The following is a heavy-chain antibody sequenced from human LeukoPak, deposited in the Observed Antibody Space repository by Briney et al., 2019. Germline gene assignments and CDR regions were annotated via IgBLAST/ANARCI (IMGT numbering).Heavy chain of an antibody. CDR1: GYSFTSYW. V-gene: IGHV5-51*01. D-gene: IGHD6-13*01. J-gene: IGHJ5*02. Sequence: GGSLQISCRGSGYSFTSYWIGWGRQMPGKGLEGMGIIFPGDSDTRYSPSFQGQVTISADKSISTAYLQWSSLKSSDTAMYYCARRTLTAAGTDCFDPWGQGTLVTVSS. CDR3: ARRTLTAAGTDCFDP. CDR2: IFPGDSDT.